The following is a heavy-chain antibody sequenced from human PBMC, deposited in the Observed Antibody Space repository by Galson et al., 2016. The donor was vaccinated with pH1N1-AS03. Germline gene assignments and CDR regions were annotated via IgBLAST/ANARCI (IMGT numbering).Heavy chain of an antibody. CDR3: VRHQLMGSVGLPVKNAFDI. CDR2: IYPGDSDT. D-gene: IGHD1-1*01. Sequence: QSGAAVKKPGESLKISCKTSGYSFTNYWIGWMRQMPGQGLEWMGMIYPGDSDTRYSPSFQGQVTISADKSISTAYLQWSSLKASDIAMYYCVRHQLMGSVGLPVKNAFDIWGQGTFVTVSS. CDR1: GYSFTNYW. V-gene: IGHV5-51*03. J-gene: IGHJ3*02.